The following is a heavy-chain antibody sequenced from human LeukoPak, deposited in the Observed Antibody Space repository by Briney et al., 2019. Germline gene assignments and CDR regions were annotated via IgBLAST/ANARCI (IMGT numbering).Heavy chain of an antibody. J-gene: IGHJ5*02. D-gene: IGHD3-9*01. CDR3: AREELRYFDWLLNWFDP. Sequence: PSETLSLTCTVSGGSISSYYWSWIRQPPGKGLEWIGEINHSGSTNYNPSLKSRVTMSLGTSKNQFSLKLSSVTAADTAVYYCAREELRYFDWLLNWFDPWGQGTLVTVSS. V-gene: IGHV4-34*01. CDR1: GGSISSYY. CDR2: INHSGST.